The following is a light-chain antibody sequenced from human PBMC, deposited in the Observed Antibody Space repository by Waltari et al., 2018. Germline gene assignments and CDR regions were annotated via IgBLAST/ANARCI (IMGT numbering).Light chain of an antibody. CDR1: SSDVGGYNY. V-gene: IGLV2-11*01. J-gene: IGLJ2*01. Sequence: SALPQPRSVSGSPGQTVTISCTGTSSDVGGYNYVSWYQQHPGKAPKLMIYEGSKRPSGVPDRFSGSKSGNTASLTISGLQAEDEADYYCCSYAGSYTFGVVFGGGTKLTVL. CDR3: CSYAGSYTFGVV. CDR2: EGS.